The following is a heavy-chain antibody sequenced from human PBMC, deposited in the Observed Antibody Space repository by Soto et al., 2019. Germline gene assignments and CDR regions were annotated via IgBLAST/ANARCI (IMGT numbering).Heavy chain of an antibody. D-gene: IGHD2-15*01. J-gene: IGHJ3*02. Sequence: QVQLQESGPGLVKPSETLSLTCTVSGGSISSYYWSWIRQPPGKGLEWIGYIYYSGSTNYNPSLKRRVTISVDTSKNQFSMKLSSVTAADTAVYYCARLGYCSGGSCYSFEAFDIWGQGTMVTVSS. CDR2: IYYSGST. CDR1: GGSISSYY. V-gene: IGHV4-59*08. CDR3: ARLGYCSGGSCYSFEAFDI.